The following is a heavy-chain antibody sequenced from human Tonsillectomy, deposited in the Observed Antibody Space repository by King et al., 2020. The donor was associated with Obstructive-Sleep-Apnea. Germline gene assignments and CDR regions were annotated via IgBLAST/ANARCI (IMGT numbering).Heavy chain of an antibody. CDR3: ARDFGKYSGPHGHAFDI. J-gene: IGHJ3*02. CDR1: GFTFSSYS. CDR2: ISSSSSYI. D-gene: IGHD5-12*01. Sequence: VQLVESGGDLVKPGGSLRLSCAASGFTFSSYSMNWVRQAPGKGLEWVSSISSSSSYIYYADSVKGRFTISRDNAKNSLYLQMNSLRAEDTAVYYCARDFGKYSGPHGHAFDIWGQGTMVTVSS. V-gene: IGHV3-21*01.